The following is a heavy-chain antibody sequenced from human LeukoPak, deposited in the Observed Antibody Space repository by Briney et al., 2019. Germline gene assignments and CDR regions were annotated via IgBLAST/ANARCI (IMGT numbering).Heavy chain of an antibody. CDR3: AKGRDGYNADFDY. V-gene: IGHV3-23*01. CDR1: GFTFSSYA. D-gene: IGHD5-24*01. CDR2: ISGSCGST. Sequence: GGSLRLSCAASGFTFSSYAMSWVRQAPGKGLEWVSGISGSCGSTYYADSVKGRFTISRDNSKNTLYLQMNSLRAEDTAVYYCAKGRDGYNADFDYWGQGTLVTVSS. J-gene: IGHJ4*02.